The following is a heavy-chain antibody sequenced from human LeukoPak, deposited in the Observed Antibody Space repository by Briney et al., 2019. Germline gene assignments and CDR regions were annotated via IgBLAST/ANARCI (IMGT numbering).Heavy chain of an antibody. CDR2: IYDSGST. J-gene: IGHJ4*02. CDR3: AREPHVDTAMVATYFDY. D-gene: IGHD5-18*01. V-gene: IGHV4-39*01. Sequence: SETLSLTCTVSGGSIRSSYYYWGWIRQPPGKGLEWIGSIYDSGSTYYNPSLKSRVTISVDTSKNQFSLKLNSVTAADTAVYYCAREPHVDTAMVATYFDYWGQGTLVTVSS. CDR1: GGSIRSSYYY.